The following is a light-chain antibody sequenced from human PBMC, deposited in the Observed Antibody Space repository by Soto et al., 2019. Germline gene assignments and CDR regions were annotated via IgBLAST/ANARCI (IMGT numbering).Light chain of an antibody. V-gene: IGKV3-11*01. CDR3: QQRSNWPPN. CDR2: DAS. CDR1: QSVSSY. Sequence: EIVLTQSPATLSLSPGERATLSCRASQSVSSYLAWYQQKPGQAPRLLIYDASNSATGIPARFSGSGSGTDFTLTICGLVPEDFAVYYCQQRSNWPPNFGGGTKV. J-gene: IGKJ4*01.